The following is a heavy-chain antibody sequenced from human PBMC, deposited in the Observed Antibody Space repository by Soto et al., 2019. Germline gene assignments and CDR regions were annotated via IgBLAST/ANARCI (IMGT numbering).Heavy chain of an antibody. V-gene: IGHV4-28*01. CDR1: GYSISSSNW. J-gene: IGHJ5*02. CDR2: IYYSGTT. D-gene: IGHD6-13*01. Sequence: SETLSLTCAVSGYSISSSNWWGWIRQPPGKGLEWIGYIYYSGTTFYNPYLKSRDTMSLDTSKNHFSLKLTSVTAVDTAVYYCARHPERIAQIGWFDPWGQGTLVT. CDR3: ARHPERIAQIGWFDP.